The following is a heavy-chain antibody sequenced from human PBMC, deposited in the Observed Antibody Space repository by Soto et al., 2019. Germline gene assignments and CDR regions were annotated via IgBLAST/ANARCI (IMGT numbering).Heavy chain of an antibody. D-gene: IGHD3-10*01. CDR1: GYTFTSYD. CDR2: MNPNSGNT. CDR3: ATNYGSGSYYFLSAYYYMDV. V-gene: IGHV1-8*01. J-gene: IGHJ6*03. Sequence: ASVKVSCKASGYTFTSYDINWVRQATGQGLERMGWMNPNSGNTGYAQKFQGRVTMTRNTSISTAYMELSSLRSEDTAVYYCATNYGSGSYYFLSAYYYMDVWGKGTTVTVSS.